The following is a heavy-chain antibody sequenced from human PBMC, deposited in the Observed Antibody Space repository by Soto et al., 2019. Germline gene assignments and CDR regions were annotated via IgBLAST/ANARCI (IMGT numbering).Heavy chain of an antibody. J-gene: IGHJ6*02. CDR3: ARDSGLRAVADYYYGMDV. V-gene: IGHV1-69*01. D-gene: IGHD6-19*01. CDR1: GGTFSSYA. CDR2: IIPIFGTA. Sequence: QVQLVQSGAEVKKPGSSVNVSCKASGGTFSSYAISWVRQAPGQGLEWMGGIIPIFGTANYAQKFQGRVTITADESTSTAYMELSSLRSEDTAVYYCARDSGLRAVADYYYGMDVWGQGTTVTVSS.